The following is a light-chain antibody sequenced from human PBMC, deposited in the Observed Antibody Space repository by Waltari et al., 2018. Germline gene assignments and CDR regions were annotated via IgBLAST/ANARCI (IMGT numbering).Light chain of an antibody. V-gene: IGLV2-14*03. J-gene: IGLJ2*01. CDR2: DVS. Sequence: QSVVTQPASVSGSPGQSISISCTGTSNDIGANDYVSWYQQHPCRAPQLVIYDVSVRPSGVSIRFSGSKSGNTASLTISGLQAEDEALYYCSSYTLTNPVVFGGGTKLTVL. CDR3: SSYTLTNPVV. CDR1: SNDIGANDY.